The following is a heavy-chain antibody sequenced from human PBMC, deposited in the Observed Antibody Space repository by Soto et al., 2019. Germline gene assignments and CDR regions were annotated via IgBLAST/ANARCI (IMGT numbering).Heavy chain of an antibody. CDR2: ISSSSSTI. D-gene: IGHD2-21*02. Sequence: EVQLVESGGGLVQPGGSLRLSCAASGFTFSSYSMNWVRQAPGKGLEWVSYISSSSSTIYYADSVKGRFTISRDNDKNSLYLQMNSLRAEDTAVYYCAREAYCGGDCYPNYFDYWGQGTLVTVSS. V-gene: IGHV3-48*01. J-gene: IGHJ4*02. CDR3: AREAYCGGDCYPNYFDY. CDR1: GFTFSSYS.